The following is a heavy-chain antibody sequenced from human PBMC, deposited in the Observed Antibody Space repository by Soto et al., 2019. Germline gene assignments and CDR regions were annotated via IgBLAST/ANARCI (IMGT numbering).Heavy chain of an antibody. V-gene: IGHV4-30-4*01. CDR2: IYYSGST. CDR1: GGSISSGDYY. CDR3: ARSPRGYSYGYFDP. J-gene: IGHJ4*02. D-gene: IGHD5-18*01. Sequence: PSETLSLTCTVSGGSISSGDYYWSWIRQPPGRGLEWIGYIYYSGSTYYNPSLKSRITISRDTSKNQFSLNLSSVTAADTAVYYCARSPRGYSYGYFDPWGQGTLVTVSS.